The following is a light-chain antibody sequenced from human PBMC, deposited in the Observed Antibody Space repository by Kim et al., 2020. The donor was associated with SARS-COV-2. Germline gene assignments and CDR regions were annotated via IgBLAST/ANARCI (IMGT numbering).Light chain of an antibody. CDR2: ANT. Sequence: QSVLTQPPSVSGAPGQRVTISCTGSSSNIGAGYEVHWYQQLPGTAPKLLIYANTIRPSGVPDRFSGSKSGTSASLAITWLQAEDEADYYCQSYDSSLSGRVFGGGTQLTVL. V-gene: IGLV1-40*01. J-gene: IGLJ3*02. CDR3: QSYDSSLSGRV. CDR1: SSNIGAGYE.